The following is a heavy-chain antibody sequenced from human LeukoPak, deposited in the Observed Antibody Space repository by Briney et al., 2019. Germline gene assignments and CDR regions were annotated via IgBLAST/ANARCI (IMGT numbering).Heavy chain of an antibody. J-gene: IGHJ5*02. V-gene: IGHV3-21*01. CDR1: GFTFSSYS. D-gene: IGHD3-22*01. CDR3: AREVYYYDSSGYYYWFDP. CDR2: ISSSSSYI. Sequence: GGSLRLSCAASGFTFSSYSMNWVRQAPGKGLDWVSSISSSSSYIYYADSVKGRFTISRDNAKNSLYLQMNSLRAEDTAVYYCAREVYYYDSSGYYYWFDPWGQGTLVTVSS.